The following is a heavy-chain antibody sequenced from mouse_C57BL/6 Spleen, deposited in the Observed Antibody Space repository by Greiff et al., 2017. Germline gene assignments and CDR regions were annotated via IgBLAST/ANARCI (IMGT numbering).Heavy chain of an antibody. CDR1: GYTFTDYY. J-gene: IGHJ3*01. CDR2: INPNNGGT. Sequence: EVQLQQSGPELVKPGASVKISCKASGYTFTDYYMNWVKQSHGKSLEWIGDINPNNGGTSYNQKFKGKATLTVDKSSSTAYMELRSLTSEDSAVYYCARYGYGEGAWFAYWGQGTLVTVSA. CDR3: ARYGYGEGAWFAY. V-gene: IGHV1-26*01. D-gene: IGHD2-2*01.